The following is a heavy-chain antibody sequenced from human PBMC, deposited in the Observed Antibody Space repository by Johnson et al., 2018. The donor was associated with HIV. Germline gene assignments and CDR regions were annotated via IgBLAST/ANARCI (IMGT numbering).Heavy chain of an antibody. J-gene: IGHJ3*02. D-gene: IGHD5-24*01. CDR2: ISYDGSNK. CDR3: ARACRDGYTCDVYDI. Sequence: QVQLVESGGGLVQPGGSLRLSCAASGFSFSNYAMHWVRQAPGKGLEWVAIISYDGSNKYYADSVTGRFTISRDNSKNTLYLQTSRLRTEDTAAYYCARACRDGYTCDVYDIWGQGTMVTVSS. V-gene: IGHV3-30*04. CDR1: GFSFSNYA.